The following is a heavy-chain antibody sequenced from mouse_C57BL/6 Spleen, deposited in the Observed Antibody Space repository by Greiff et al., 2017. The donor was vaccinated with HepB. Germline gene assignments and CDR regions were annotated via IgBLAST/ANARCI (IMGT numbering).Heavy chain of an antibody. CDR3: ARGDFWAPFDY. Sequence: VKLQQSGAELVKPGASVKISCKASGYAFSSYWMNWVKQRPGKGLEWIGQIYPGDGDTNYNGKFKGKATLTADKSSSTAYMQLSSLTSEDSAVYFCARGDFWAPFDYWGQGTTLTVSS. J-gene: IGHJ2*01. D-gene: IGHD3-3*01. CDR2: IYPGDGDT. V-gene: IGHV1-80*01. CDR1: GYAFSSYW.